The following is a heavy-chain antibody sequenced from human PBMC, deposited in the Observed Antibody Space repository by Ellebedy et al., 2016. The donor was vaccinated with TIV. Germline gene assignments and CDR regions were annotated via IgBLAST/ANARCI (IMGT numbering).Heavy chain of an antibody. J-gene: IGHJ6*02. CDR2: ISGYNGNT. D-gene: IGHD2-2*01. CDR1: GYSFISYG. V-gene: IGHV1-18*01. Sequence: ASVQVSCXASGYSFISYGISWVRQAPGQGLEWMGWISGYNGNTNYAQKLQGRVTMTTDTSTSTAYMELRSLRSDDTAVYYCARAVGYCRSRISCYGTNGMDVWGQGTTVTVSS. CDR3: ARAVGYCRSRISCYGTNGMDV.